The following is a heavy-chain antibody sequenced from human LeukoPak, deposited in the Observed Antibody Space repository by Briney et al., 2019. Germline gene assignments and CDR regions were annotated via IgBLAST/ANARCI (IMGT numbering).Heavy chain of an antibody. Sequence: GGSLRLSCAASGFTFSSYAMSWVRQAPGKGLEWVSAISGSGGSTYYAGSVKGRFTISRDNSKNTLYLQMNSLRAEDTAVYYCARGDYDFWSGYLGYWGQGTLVTVSS. CDR3: ARGDYDFWSGYLGY. CDR2: ISGSGGST. CDR1: GFTFSSYA. J-gene: IGHJ4*02. V-gene: IGHV3-23*01. D-gene: IGHD3-3*01.